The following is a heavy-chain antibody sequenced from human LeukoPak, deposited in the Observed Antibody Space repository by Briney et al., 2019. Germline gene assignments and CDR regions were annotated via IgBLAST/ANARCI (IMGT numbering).Heavy chain of an antibody. Sequence: PGGSLRLSCAASGFTFSSYAMSWVRQAPGKGLDWVSAISGSGGSSYYADSVKGRFTISRDNSKNTLYLQMNSLRAEDTAVYYCAKSPITMVRGPMYYFDYWGQGTLVTVSS. V-gene: IGHV3-23*01. CDR2: ISGSGGSS. CDR3: AKSPITMVRGPMYYFDY. CDR1: GFTFSSYA. J-gene: IGHJ4*02. D-gene: IGHD3-10*01.